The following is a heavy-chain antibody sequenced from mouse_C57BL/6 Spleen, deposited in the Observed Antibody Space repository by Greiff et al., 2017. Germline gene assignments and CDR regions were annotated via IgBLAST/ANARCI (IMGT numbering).Heavy chain of an antibody. CDR1: GYTFTSYW. CDR3: ARVTTVGGYFDY. D-gene: IGHD1-1*01. Sequence: QVQLQQPGAELVKPGASVKMSCKASGYTFTSYWITWVKQRPGQGLEWIGDIYPGSGSTNYNEKFKSKATLTVDTSSSTAYMQLSRLTSEDSAVYYCARVTTVGGYFDYWGQGTTLTVSS. V-gene: IGHV1-55*01. CDR2: IYPGSGST. J-gene: IGHJ2*01.